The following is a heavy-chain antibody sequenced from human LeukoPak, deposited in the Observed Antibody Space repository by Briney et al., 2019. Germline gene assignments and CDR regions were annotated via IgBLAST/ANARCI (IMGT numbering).Heavy chain of an antibody. CDR3: ARDKNDAFDI. J-gene: IGHJ3*02. CDR2: IWYDGTNK. V-gene: IGHV3-33*01. Sequence: PGGSLRLSCAASGFSFSSHGIHWVRQAPGKGLEWVAVIWYDGTNKYYADSVKGRLTISRDNSKKTVYLQMNSLRAEDTAVYYCARDKNDAFDIWGQGTMVTVSP. CDR1: GFSFSSHG.